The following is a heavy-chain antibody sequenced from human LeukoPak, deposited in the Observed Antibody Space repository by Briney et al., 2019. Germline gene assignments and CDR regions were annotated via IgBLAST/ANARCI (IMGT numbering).Heavy chain of an antibody. CDR3: ASHTGRYYYGSGSYYFDY. CDR2: ISSSSSYI. V-gene: IGHV3-21*01. J-gene: IGHJ4*02. Sequence: KPGGSLRLSCAASGFTFSSYSMNWVRQAPGKGLEWVSSISSSSSYIYYEDSVKGRFTISRDNAKNSLYLQMNSLRAEDTAVYYCASHTGRYYYGSGSYYFDYWGQGTLVTVSS. CDR1: GFTFSSYS. D-gene: IGHD3-10*01.